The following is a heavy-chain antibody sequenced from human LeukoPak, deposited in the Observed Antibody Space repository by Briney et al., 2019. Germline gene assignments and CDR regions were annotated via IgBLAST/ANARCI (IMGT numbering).Heavy chain of an antibody. J-gene: IGHJ4*02. D-gene: IGHD6-19*01. CDR1: GYTFTSYA. V-gene: IGHV1-3*01. CDR2: INAGNGNT. Sequence: ASVKVSCKASGYTFTSYAMHWVRQAPGQRLEWMGWINAGNGNTKYSQKFQGRVTITRDTSASTAYMELSSLRSDDTAVYYCARDSDWDTNGWFSFFDYWGQGTLVTVSS. CDR3: ARDSDWDTNGWFSFFDY.